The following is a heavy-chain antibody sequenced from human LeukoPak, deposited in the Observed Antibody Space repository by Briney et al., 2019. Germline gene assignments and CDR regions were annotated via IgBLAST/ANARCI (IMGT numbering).Heavy chain of an antibody. J-gene: IGHJ4*02. CDR2: IKQDGSEK. V-gene: IGHV3-7*01. D-gene: IGHD3-9*01. Sequence: GGSLRLSCAASGFTFSSYWMSWVRQAPGKGLEWVANIKQDGSEKYYVDSVKGRFTISRDNAKSSLYLQMNSLRAEDTAVYYCARGSSDWLLYFDYWGQGTLVTVSS. CDR3: ARGSSDWLLYFDY. CDR1: GFTFSSYW.